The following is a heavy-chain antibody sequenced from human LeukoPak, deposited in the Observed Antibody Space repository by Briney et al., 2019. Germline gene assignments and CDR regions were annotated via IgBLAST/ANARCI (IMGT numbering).Heavy chain of an antibody. J-gene: IGHJ4*02. CDR1: GYTFTSYG. V-gene: IGHV1-18*01. CDR2: ISAYNRNR. D-gene: IGHD3-22*01. Sequence: ASVKVSCKASGYTFTSYGISWVRQAPGQGLEWMGWISAYNRNRNYARKLQGRVTMTTDISTSTVYMELRSLRSDDTAVYYCARDRWHNSGYYYGGSDYWGQGTLVTVSS. CDR3: ARDRWHNSGYYYGGSDY.